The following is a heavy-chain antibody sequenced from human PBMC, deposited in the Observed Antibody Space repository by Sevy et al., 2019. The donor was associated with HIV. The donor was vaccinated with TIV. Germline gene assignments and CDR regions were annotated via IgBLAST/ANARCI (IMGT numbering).Heavy chain of an antibody. CDR2: ISSSSSTI. V-gene: IGHV3-48*02. D-gene: IGHD6-13*01. CDR1: GFTFSSYS. J-gene: IGHJ1*01. CDR3: ARDLGIAAAAHAEYFQH. Sequence: GGSLRLSCAASGFTFSSYSMNWVRQAPGMGLEWVSYISSSSSTIYYADSVKGRFTISRDNAKNSLYLQMNSLRDEDTAVYYCARDLGIAAAAHAEYFQHWGQGTLVTVSS.